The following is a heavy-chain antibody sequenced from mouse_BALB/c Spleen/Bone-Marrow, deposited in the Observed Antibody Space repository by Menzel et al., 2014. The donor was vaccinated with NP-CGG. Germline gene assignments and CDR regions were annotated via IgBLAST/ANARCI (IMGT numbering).Heavy chain of an antibody. CDR1: GYAFSTYW. D-gene: IGHD2-1*01. J-gene: IGHJ2*01. Sequence: VQLQQSGAELVRPGPSVKISCKASGYAFSTYWMNWVKQRPGQGLEWIGQVSPGDGDTNYNGKFRGKATLTADKSSSTAYIQLSSLTSEDSAVYFCARVYYGNLDHWGQGTTLTVSS. V-gene: IGHV1-80*01. CDR2: VSPGDGDT. CDR3: ARVYYGNLDH.